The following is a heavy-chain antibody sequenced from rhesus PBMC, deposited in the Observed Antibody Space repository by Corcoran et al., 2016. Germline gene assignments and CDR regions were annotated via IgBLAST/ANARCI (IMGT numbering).Heavy chain of an antibody. D-gene: IGHD6-25*01. J-gene: IGHJ4*01. V-gene: IGHV1-138*01. CDR2: INPKTGGT. CDR3: TRDRYSGTWNFGY. Sequence: QVQLVQSGTEVKKHGSSVKVSCKASGYTFTDYYLHWVRQAPGQGLEWVGEINPKTGGTNYAQKFQGRVSVTRDTSTSTAYMDLSSLRSEDTAVYYCTRDRYSGTWNFGYWGQGVLVIVSS. CDR1: GYTFTDYY.